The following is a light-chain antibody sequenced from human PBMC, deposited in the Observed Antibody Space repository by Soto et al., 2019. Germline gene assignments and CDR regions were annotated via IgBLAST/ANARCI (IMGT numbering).Light chain of an antibody. CDR2: GAS. CDR1: QSVSSTH. CDR3: HQYGSSPQT. J-gene: IGKJ1*01. V-gene: IGKV3-20*01. Sequence: EIVLTQSPGTLSLSPGDRATRFCRASQSVSSTHLAWYHQKPGQAPRLLIYGASTRASGIPDRFSGSGSGTDFTLTISRLETEDFAVYYCHQYGSSPQTFGQGTKADIK.